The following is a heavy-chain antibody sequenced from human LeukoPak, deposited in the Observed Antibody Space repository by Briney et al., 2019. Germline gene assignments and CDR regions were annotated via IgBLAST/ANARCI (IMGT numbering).Heavy chain of an antibody. CDR3: ARDRGDYDSSGYYGYCDY. D-gene: IGHD3-22*01. CDR2: IYYSGST. Sequence: NPSETLSLTCTVSGGSIRSHLWSWIPQPPGKGLEWVGYIYYSGSTNYNPSLKSRVAVSVDTSKSQFSVKLSSVTAADTAVYYCARDRGDYDSSGYYGYCDYWGQGALVTVSS. V-gene: IGHV4-59*11. J-gene: IGHJ4*02. CDR1: GGSIRSHL.